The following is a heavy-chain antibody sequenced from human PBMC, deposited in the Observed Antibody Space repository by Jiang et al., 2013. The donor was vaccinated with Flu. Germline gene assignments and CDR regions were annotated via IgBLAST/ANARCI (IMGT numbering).Heavy chain of an antibody. CDR2: IYYMGTP. D-gene: IGHD2-15*01. V-gene: IGHV4-59*08. CDR3: VRRWYSPLSGESGGYFDL. CDR1: GGSIDNFF. Sequence: TLSLTCTVSGGSIDNFFWGWIRQSPGKGLEWIGYIYYMGTPSTPPPLKNRVIISVDTSNNQFSLSLSSVTAADTAVYYCVRRWYSPLSGESGGYFDLWGRGSLVTVSS. J-gene: IGHJ2*01.